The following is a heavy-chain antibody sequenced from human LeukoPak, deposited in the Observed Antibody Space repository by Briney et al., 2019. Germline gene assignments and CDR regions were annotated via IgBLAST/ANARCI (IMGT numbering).Heavy chain of an antibody. Sequence: PSETLSLTCAVYGGSFSNYFLSWVRQAPGKGLEWVGEITHHGGTNYNPSLKSRLTISEDTSKNQFSLRLTSVAAADTAVYYCAPIFGDYSDFDSWGQGTLVTVSS. CDR2: ITHHGGT. J-gene: IGHJ4*02. CDR3: APIFGDYSDFDS. D-gene: IGHD4-17*01. CDR1: GGSFSNYF. V-gene: IGHV4-34*01.